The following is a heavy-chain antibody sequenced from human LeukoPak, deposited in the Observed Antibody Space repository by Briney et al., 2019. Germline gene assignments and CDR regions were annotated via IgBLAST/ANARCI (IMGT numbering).Heavy chain of an antibody. J-gene: IGHJ6*04. CDR1: GFTFSSYG. Sequence: GGSLRLSCAASGFTFSSYGMHWVRQAPGKGLEWVAFIRYDGSNKYYADSVKGRFTISRDNSKNTLYLQMNSLRAEVTAVYYCAKDRGDIVVVPAAMDVWGKGTTVTVSS. CDR3: AKDRGDIVVVPAAMDV. V-gene: IGHV3-30*02. D-gene: IGHD2-2*01. CDR2: IRYDGSNK.